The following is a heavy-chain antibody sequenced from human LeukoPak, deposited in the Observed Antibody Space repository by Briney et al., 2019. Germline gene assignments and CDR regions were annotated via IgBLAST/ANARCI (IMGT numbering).Heavy chain of an antibody. CDR1: GYTFTSYA. D-gene: IGHD3-22*01. V-gene: IGHV1-3*01. CDR2: INAGNGNT. CDR3: ARDLSVVIRVFDY. Sequence: ASVKVSCKASGYTFTSYAMHWVRQAPGQRLEWMGWINAGNGNTKYSQKFQGRVTITRDTAASTADMELSSLRSEDTAVYYCARDLSVVIRVFDYWGQGTLVTVSS. J-gene: IGHJ4*02.